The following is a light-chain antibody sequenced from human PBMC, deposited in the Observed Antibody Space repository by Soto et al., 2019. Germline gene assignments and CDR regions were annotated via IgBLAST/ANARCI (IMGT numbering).Light chain of an antibody. Sequence: EIVLTQSPATLSLSPGVRATLSCRASQSVSSYLAWYQQKPGQAPRLLIYDASNRATGIPARFSGSGSGTDFTLTISSLEPEDFAVYYCQQRNNWPSWTFGQGTKVEIK. CDR2: DAS. V-gene: IGKV3-11*01. CDR1: QSVSSY. CDR3: QQRNNWPSWT. J-gene: IGKJ1*01.